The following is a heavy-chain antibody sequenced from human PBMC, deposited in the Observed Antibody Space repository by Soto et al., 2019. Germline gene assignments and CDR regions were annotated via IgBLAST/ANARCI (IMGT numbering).Heavy chain of an antibody. D-gene: IGHD1-20*01. J-gene: IGHJ6*02. Sequence: QVQLRESGPGLVKPSGTLSLTCAVSGGSISSNHWWNWVRQSPGKGLEWIGEIYHSGSTNDNLSLKRRITMSVDKSKNQFSLRLNSVTAADTATYFCARFPFGYNFDYYGMVVWGQGTTVTVSS. V-gene: IGHV4-4*02. CDR1: GGSISSNHW. CDR3: ARFPFGYNFDYYGMVV. CDR2: IYHSGST.